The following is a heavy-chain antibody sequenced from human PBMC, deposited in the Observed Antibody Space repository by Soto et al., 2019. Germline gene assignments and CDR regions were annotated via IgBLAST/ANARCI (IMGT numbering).Heavy chain of an antibody. Sequence: ASVKVSCKASGYTFPSYGISWVRQAPGQGLEWMGWISGYNGNTNYAQMLQGRVTMTTDTSTSTAYMELRSLRSDDTAVYYCAGNICIGGSGYPPFNSGGQEPRSPSPQ. CDR1: GYTFPSYG. V-gene: IGHV1-18*01. CDR2: ISGYNGNT. CDR3: AGNICIGGSGYPPFNS. J-gene: IGHJ5*01. D-gene: IGHD2-15*01.